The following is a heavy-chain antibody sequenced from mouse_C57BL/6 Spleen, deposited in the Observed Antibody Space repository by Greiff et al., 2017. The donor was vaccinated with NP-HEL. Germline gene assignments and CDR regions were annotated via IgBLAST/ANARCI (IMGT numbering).Heavy chain of an antibody. D-gene: IGHD2-1*01. CDR1: GYSITSGYY. Sequence: EVKLMESGPGLVKPSQSLSLTCSVTGYSITSGYYWNWIRQFPGNKLEWMGYISYDGSNNYNPSLKNRISITRDTSKNQFFLKLNSVTTEDTATYYCAREEGNYGEGAMDYWGQGTSVTVSS. V-gene: IGHV3-6*01. J-gene: IGHJ4*01. CDR3: AREEGNYGEGAMDY. CDR2: ISYDGSN.